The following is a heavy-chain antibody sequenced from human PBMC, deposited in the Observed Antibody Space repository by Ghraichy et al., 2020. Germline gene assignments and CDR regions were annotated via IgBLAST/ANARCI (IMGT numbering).Heavy chain of an antibody. D-gene: IGHD2-15*01. Sequence: ETLSLTCAVYGGSFSGYYWSWIRQPPGKGLEWIGEINHSGSTNYNPSLKSRVTISVDTSKNQFSLKLSSVTAADTAVYYCARVSCDVVFGCFSDYFDYWGQGTLVTVSS. J-gene: IGHJ4*02. CDR2: INHSGST. V-gene: IGHV4-34*01. CDR1: GGSFSGYY. CDR3: ARVSCDVVFGCFSDYFDY.